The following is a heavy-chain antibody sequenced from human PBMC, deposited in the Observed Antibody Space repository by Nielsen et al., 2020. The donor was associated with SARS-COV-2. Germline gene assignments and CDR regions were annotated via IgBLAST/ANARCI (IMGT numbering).Heavy chain of an antibody. Sequence: GSLRLSCAVYGGSFSGYYWSWIRQPPGKGLEWIGEINHSGSTNYNPSLKSRVTISVDTSKNQFSLKLSSVTAADTAVYYCARSRYSSSIVYYYMDVWGKGTTVTVSS. J-gene: IGHJ6*03. D-gene: IGHD6-6*01. CDR1: GGSFSGYY. CDR2: INHSGST. CDR3: ARSRYSSSIVYYYMDV. V-gene: IGHV4-34*01.